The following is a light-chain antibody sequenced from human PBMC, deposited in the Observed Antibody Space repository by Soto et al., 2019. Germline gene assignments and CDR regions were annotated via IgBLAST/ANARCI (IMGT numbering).Light chain of an antibody. V-gene: IGKV3-11*01. CDR2: DAS. J-gene: IGKJ1*01. Sequence: EIVLTQSPATLSLSPGERATLSCRASQSVSSYLAWYQQTPGQPPRLLIYDASNRATGIPDRFSGSGSGTDFTLTISSLEPEDFAVYYCQQRSNWPRTFGQGTKVEIK. CDR3: QQRSNWPRT. CDR1: QSVSSY.